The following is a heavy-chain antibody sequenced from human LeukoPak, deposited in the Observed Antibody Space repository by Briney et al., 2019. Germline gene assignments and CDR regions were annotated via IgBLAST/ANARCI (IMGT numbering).Heavy chain of an antibody. CDR1: GFIFSNYW. CDR3: ARELPFDY. Sequence: GGSLRLSCAASGFIFSNYWMHWVRQAPGKGLVWVSRIKSDGSRTDYADSVKGRFTISRDNAKNTLYLQMNSLRAEDTAVYYCARELPFDYWGQGTLVTVSS. J-gene: IGHJ4*02. CDR2: IKSDGSRT. V-gene: IGHV3-74*01.